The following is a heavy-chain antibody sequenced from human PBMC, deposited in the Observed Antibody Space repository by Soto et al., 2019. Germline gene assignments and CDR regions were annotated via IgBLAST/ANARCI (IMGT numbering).Heavy chain of an antibody. D-gene: IGHD2-15*01. V-gene: IGHV3-21*01. Sequence: GGSLRLSCAASGFTFSSYSMNWVRQAPGKGLEWVSSISSSSSYIYYADSVKGRFTISRDNAKNSLYLQMNSLRAEDTAVYYCARDLPTSCSGGSCYSDPYYYYGMDVWGQGTTVTVSS. J-gene: IGHJ6*02. CDR3: ARDLPTSCSGGSCYSDPYYYYGMDV. CDR2: ISSSSSYI. CDR1: GFTFSSYS.